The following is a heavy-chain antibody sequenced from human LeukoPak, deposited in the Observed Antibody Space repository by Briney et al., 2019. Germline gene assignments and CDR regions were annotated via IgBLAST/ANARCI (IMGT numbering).Heavy chain of an antibody. CDR2: IYYSGST. J-gene: IGHJ4*02. CDR3: ARIDRWQYYFDY. Sequence: SETLSLTCTVSGGSITSNYYYWGWIRQPPGKGLEWIGNIYYSGSTYYNPSLKSRVTISVDTSKNQFSLKLSSVTAADTALYYCARIDRWQYYFDYWGQGILVTISS. CDR1: GGSITSNYYY. V-gene: IGHV4-39*07. D-gene: IGHD5-24*01.